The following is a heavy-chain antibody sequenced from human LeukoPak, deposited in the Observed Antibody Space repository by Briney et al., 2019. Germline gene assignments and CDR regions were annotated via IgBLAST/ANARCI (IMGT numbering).Heavy chain of an antibody. J-gene: IGHJ6*02. D-gene: IGHD3-10*01. CDR3: ARDNYYGSGSYYQSPPSYYGMDV. CDR1: GFTFSSYG. CDR2: ISSSSSYI. V-gene: IGHV3-21*01. Sequence: GGSLRLSCAASGFTFSSYGMHWVRQAPGKGLEWVSSISSSSSYIYYADSVKGRFTISRDNAKNSLYLQMNSLRAEDTAVYYCARDNYYGSGSYYQSPPSYYGMDVWGQGTTVTVSS.